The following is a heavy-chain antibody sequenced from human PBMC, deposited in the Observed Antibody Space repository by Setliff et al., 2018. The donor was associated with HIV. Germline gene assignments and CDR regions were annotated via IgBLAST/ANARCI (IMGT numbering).Heavy chain of an antibody. Sequence: GGSLRLSCAASGFIFSDYEMYWVRQAPGKGLEWVSYITGSDGAVFYADSVKGRFTISRDNAKNSLYLQMNSLRVEDTAVYYCARTSTTTGTTLNWFDPWGQGTLVTVSS. J-gene: IGHJ5*02. CDR1: GFIFSDYE. CDR3: ARTSTTTGTTLNWFDP. V-gene: IGHV3-48*03. D-gene: IGHD1-1*01. CDR2: ITGSDGAV.